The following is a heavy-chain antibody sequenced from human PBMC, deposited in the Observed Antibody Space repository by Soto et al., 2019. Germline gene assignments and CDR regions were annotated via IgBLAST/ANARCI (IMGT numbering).Heavy chain of an antibody. CDR3: AKGNGDYEGYWYFDL. Sequence: GGSLRLSCAASGFTFSSYAMSWVRQAPGKGLEWVSAISGSGGSTYYADSVKGRFTISRDNSKNTLYLQMNSLRAEDTAVYYCAKGNGDYEGYWYFDLWGRGTLVTVSS. CDR2: ISGSGGST. J-gene: IGHJ2*01. V-gene: IGHV3-23*01. CDR1: GFTFSSYA. D-gene: IGHD4-17*01.